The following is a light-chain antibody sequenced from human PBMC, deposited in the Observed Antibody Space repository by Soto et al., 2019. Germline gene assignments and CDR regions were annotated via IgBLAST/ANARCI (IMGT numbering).Light chain of an antibody. V-gene: IGKV1-39*01. J-gene: IGKJ1*01. Sequence: DIQMTQSPSSLSASVGDRVTITCRASQSISSYLNWYQQKPGKAPKRLIYAASSLQSGVPSRFSRSGSGTDFTLTISSLQPEDFATYYCQQSYSTPRTFGQGTKVEIK. CDR3: QQSYSTPRT. CDR2: AAS. CDR1: QSISSY.